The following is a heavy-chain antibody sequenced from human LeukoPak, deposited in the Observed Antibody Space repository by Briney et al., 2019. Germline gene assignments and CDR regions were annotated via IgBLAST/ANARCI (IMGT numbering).Heavy chain of an antibody. CDR2: ISAYNGNT. D-gene: IGHD2-2*02. CDR3: ARNPGYCSSTSCYRKDFDY. Sequence: ASVKVSCKASGYTFTSYGISWVRQAPGQGLEWMGWISAYNGNTNYAQKLQGRVTMTTDTSTSTAYMELRSLRSDDTAVYYCARNPGYCSSTSCYRKDFDYGGQGTLVTVSS. J-gene: IGHJ4*02. V-gene: IGHV1-18*01. CDR1: GYTFTSYG.